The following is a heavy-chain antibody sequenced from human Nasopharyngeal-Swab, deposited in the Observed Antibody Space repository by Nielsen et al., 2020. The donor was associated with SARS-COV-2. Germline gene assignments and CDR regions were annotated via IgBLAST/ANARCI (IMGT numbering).Heavy chain of an antibody. D-gene: IGHD6-6*01. CDR3: ARDLYSSSSTPDY. Sequence: ASVKVSCKASGYTFTGYYMHWVRQAPGQGLEWMGRINPNSGGTNYARKFQGRVTMTRDTSISTAYMELSRLRSDDTAVYYCARDLYSSSSTPDYWGQGTLVTVSS. V-gene: IGHV1-2*06. CDR1: GYTFTGYY. J-gene: IGHJ4*02. CDR2: INPNSGGT.